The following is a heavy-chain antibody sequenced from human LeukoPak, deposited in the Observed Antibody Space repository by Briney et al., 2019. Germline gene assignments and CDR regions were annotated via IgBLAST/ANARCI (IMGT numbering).Heavy chain of an antibody. CDR2: IHSSGNT. J-gene: IGHJ4*02. CDR1: GGSISSYY. D-gene: IGHD4-11*01. Sequence: SETLSLTCTVSGGSISSYYWSWIRQPPGKRLEWVGSIHSSGNTYYNPTLKSRVTISVDTSKNQFSLNLTSVTAADTAVFYCARVIDYTNYFDYWGQGTLVTVSS. V-gene: IGHV4-59*12. CDR3: ARVIDYTNYFDY.